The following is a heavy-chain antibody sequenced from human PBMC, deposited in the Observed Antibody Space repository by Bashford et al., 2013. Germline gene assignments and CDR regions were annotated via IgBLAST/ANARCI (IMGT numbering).Heavy chain of an antibody. J-gene: IGHJ5*02. Sequence: VRQAPGKGLEWVSGINWSGGSTGYADSVKGRFTISRDNAKNSLYLQMNSLRDEDTAVYYCAREGGCVLGSGTHTELVPTPWGQGNPGPPSP. V-gene: IGHV3-20*03. CDR3: AREGGCVLGSGTHTELVPTP. D-gene: IGHD3-10*01. CDR2: INWSGGST.